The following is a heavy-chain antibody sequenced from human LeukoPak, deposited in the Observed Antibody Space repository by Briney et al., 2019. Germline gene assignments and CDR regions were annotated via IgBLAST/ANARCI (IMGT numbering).Heavy chain of an antibody. V-gene: IGHV4-34*12. CDR2: VFYSGST. J-gene: IGHJ3*02. D-gene: IGHD3-22*01. CDR3: ASAYYYDSSGYYGVSQGAFDI. Sequence: SETLSLTCAVYGGSFSDYYWGWFRQPPGKGLEWIGSVFYSGSTYYNPSLKSRLTISVDTSKDHFSLRLNSVTAADTAVYYCASAYYYDSSGYYGVSQGAFDIWGQGTMVTVSS. CDR1: GGSFSDYY.